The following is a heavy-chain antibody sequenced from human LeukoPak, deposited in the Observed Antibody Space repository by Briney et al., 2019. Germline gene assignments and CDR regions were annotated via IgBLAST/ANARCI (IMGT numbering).Heavy chain of an antibody. J-gene: IGHJ4*02. V-gene: IGHV1-46*01. CDR1: GYTFPSYY. Sequence: GASVKVSCKASGYTFPSYYIHWVRQAPGQGLEWMGIINHSGCRTSYAQKFHGGVTQTSDRYTRKHYMDLSRQPAERTPGYYCPRDMGYFDYWGQGNLVTVSS. D-gene: IGHD1-26*01. CDR3: PRDMGYFDY. CDR2: INHSGCRT.